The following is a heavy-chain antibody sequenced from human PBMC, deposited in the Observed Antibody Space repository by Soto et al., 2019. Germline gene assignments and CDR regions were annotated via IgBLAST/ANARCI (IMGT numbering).Heavy chain of an antibody. CDR3: AREVQLSPVAGTSTYFDY. CDR2: ISYDGSNK. J-gene: IGHJ4*02. Sequence: GGSLRLSCAASGFTFSSYAMHWVRQAPGKGLEWVAVISYDGSNKYYADSVKGRFTISRDNSKNTLYLQMNSLRAEDTAVYYCAREVQLSPVAGTSTYFDYWGQGTLVTVSS. CDR1: GFTFSSYA. D-gene: IGHD6-19*01. V-gene: IGHV3-30-3*01.